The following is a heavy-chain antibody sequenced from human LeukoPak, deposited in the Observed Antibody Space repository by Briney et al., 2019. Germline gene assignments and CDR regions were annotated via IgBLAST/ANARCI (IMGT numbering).Heavy chain of an antibody. CDR2: IYYSGST. CDR3: ARGFGEFLYWFDP. CDR1: GGSISSGGYY. J-gene: IGHJ5*02. V-gene: IGHV4-31*02. Sequence: SQTLSLTCTVSGGSISSGGYYWSWIRQHPGKGLEWIAYIYYSGSTYYNPSLKSRVTISVDTSKNQFSLKLSSVTAADTAVYYCARGFGEFLYWFDPWGQGTLVTVSS. D-gene: IGHD3-10*01.